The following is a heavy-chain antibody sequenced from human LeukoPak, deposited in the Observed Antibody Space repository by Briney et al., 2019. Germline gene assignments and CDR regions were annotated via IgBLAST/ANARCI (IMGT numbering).Heavy chain of an antibody. CDR1: GFTFSSYG. CDR3: AKAREYSSSWYTEYFDY. Sequence: PGGSLRLSCAASGFTFSSYGMHWVRRAPGKGLEWVAVISYDGSNKYYADSVKGRFTISRDNSKNTLYLQMNSLRAEDTAVYYCAKAREYSSSWYTEYFDYWGQGTLVTVSS. V-gene: IGHV3-30*18. CDR2: ISYDGSNK. J-gene: IGHJ4*02. D-gene: IGHD6-13*01.